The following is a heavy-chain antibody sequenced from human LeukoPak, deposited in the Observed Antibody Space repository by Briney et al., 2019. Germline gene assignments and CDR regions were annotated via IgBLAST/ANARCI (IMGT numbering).Heavy chain of an antibody. CDR2: IIPIFGTA. D-gene: IGHD3-10*01. Sequence: SVKVSCKASGGTFSSYAISWVRQAPGQGLEWMGGIIPIFGTANYAQKFQGRVTITTDESTSTAYMELSSLRSEDTAVYYCARAHRHFGELLDWFDPWGQGTLVTVSS. CDR3: ARAHRHFGELLDWFDP. CDR1: GGTFSSYA. V-gene: IGHV1-69*05. J-gene: IGHJ5*02.